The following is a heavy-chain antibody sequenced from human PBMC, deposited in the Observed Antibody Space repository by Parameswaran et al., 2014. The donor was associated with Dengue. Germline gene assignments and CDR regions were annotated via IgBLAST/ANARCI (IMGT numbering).Heavy chain of an antibody. D-gene: IGHD2-2*01. Sequence: VRQAPGKGLEWIGSIYYSGSTYYNPSLKSRVTISVDTSKNQFSLKLSSVTAADTAVYYCARSLVVPAEFDPWGQGTLVTVSS. CDR2: IYYSGST. V-gene: IGHV4-39*01. CDR3: ARSLVVPAEFDP. J-gene: IGHJ5*02.